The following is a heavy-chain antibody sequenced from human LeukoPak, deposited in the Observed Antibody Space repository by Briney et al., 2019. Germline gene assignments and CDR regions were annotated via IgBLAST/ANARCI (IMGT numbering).Heavy chain of an antibody. V-gene: IGHV3-7*01. CDR1: GFTFSSYW. Sequence: QSGGSLRLSCAASGFTFSSYWMSWVRQAPGKGLEWVANIKQDGSEKYYVDSVKGRFTISRDNAKNSLYLQMNSLRAEDTAVYYCARENPVSRGYDSSGYSFWGQGTMVTVSS. CDR2: IKQDGSEK. D-gene: IGHD3-22*01. J-gene: IGHJ3*01. CDR3: ARENPVSRGYDSSGYSF.